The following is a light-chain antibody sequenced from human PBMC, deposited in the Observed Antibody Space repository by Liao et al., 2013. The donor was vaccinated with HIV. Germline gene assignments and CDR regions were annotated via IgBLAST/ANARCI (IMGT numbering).Light chain of an antibody. CDR1: ALPKQY. CDR3: QVWDSGSDHRV. Sequence: SYELTQPPSVSVSPGQTARITCSGDALPKQYAYWYQQKPGQTPVLVIYYDSDRPSGIPERFSGSNSGNTATLTISRVEAGDEADYYCQVWDSGSDHRVFGGGTKLTVL. V-gene: IGLV3-21*02. J-gene: IGLJ3*02. CDR2: YDS.